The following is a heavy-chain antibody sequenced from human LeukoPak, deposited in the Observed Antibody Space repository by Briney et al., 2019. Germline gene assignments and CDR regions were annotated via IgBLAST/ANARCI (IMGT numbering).Heavy chain of an antibody. D-gene: IGHD3-10*01. CDR2: IWYDGSNK. J-gene: IGHJ4*02. CDR3: AREDYYGSGSFGANDY. Sequence: PGRSLRLSCAASGFTFSSYGMHWVRQAPGKGLEWVAVIWYDGSNKYYADSVKGRFTISRDNSKNTLYLQMNSLRAEDTAVYYCAREDYYGSGSFGANDYWGQGTLVTVSS. V-gene: IGHV3-33*01. CDR1: GFTFSSYG.